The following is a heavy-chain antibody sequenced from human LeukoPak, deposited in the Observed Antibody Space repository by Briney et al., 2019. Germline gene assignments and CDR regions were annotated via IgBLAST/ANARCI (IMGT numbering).Heavy chain of an antibody. CDR1: GFTFSSYA. V-gene: IGHV3-30-3*01. Sequence: GRSLRLSCAASGFTFSSYAMHWVRQAPGKGLEWVAVISYDGSNKYYADSAKGRFTISRDNSKNTLYLQMNSLRAEDTAVYYCARAPDDPDGDGYNPFDYWGQGTLVTVSS. D-gene: IGHD5-24*01. CDR3: ARAPDDPDGDGYNPFDY. J-gene: IGHJ4*02. CDR2: ISYDGSNK.